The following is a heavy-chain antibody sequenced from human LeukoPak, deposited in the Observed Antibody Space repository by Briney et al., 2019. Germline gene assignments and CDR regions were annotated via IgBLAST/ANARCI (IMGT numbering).Heavy chain of an antibody. CDR2: ISSSSSYI. CDR1: GFTFSSYS. J-gene: IGHJ4*02. CDR3: ARGDPTGGNYHTLDY. D-gene: IGHD5-24*01. Sequence: GGSLRLSCAASGFTFSSYSMNWVRQAPGKGLEWVSSISSSSSYIYYADSVKGRFTISRDNAKNSMYLQMNSLRAEDTAVYYCARGDPTGGNYHTLDYWGQGTLVTVPS. V-gene: IGHV3-21*01.